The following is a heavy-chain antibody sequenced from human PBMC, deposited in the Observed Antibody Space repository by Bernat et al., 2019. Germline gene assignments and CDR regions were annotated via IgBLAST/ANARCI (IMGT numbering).Heavy chain of an antibody. CDR2: INPNSGGT. J-gene: IGHJ4*02. CDR1: GYTFTGYH. D-gene: IGHD6-6*01. V-gene: IGHV1-2*04. CDR3: ARGEKTIAAPAVPFDY. Sequence: QVQLVQSGAEVKKPGASVKVSCKASGYTFTGYHMHGVRQAPGQGLEWMGWINPNSGGTNYAQKFQGWVTMTRDTSISTAYMELSRLRSDDTAVYYCARGEKTIAAPAVPFDYWGQGTLVTVSS.